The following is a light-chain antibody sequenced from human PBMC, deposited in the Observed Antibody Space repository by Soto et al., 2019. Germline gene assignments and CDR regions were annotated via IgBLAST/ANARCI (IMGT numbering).Light chain of an antibody. CDR3: QQYNDNWT. Sequence: DIQMTQSPSTLSASVGDRVTITCRASQSISSWLAWYQQKPGKAPKLLIYKASTLQSGVPSRFSGSGSGTEFTLAICSLQADDFATYYCQQYNDNWTFGQGTKV. V-gene: IGKV1-5*03. CDR1: QSISSW. J-gene: IGKJ1*01. CDR2: KAS.